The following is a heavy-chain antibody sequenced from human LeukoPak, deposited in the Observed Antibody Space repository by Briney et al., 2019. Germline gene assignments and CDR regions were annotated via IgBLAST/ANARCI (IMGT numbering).Heavy chain of an antibody. J-gene: IGHJ3*02. Sequence: PGGTLRLSCAASGFTFSSYGMSWVRQAPGKGLEWVSAISGSGGSTYYADSVKGRFTISRDNAKNSLYLQMNSLRAEDTAVYYCASARFLEWLPDDAFDIWGQGTMVTVSS. CDR1: GFTFSSYG. CDR2: ISGSGGST. D-gene: IGHD3-3*01. CDR3: ASARFLEWLPDDAFDI. V-gene: IGHV3-23*01.